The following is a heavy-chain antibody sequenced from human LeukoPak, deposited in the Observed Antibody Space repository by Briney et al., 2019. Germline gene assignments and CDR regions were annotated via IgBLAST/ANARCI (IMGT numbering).Heavy chain of an antibody. J-gene: IGHJ5*02. V-gene: IGHV3-30*18. Sequence: QPGRSLRLSCAASGFTFSSYGMHWVRQAPGKGLEWVAVISYDGSNKYYADSVKGRFTISRDNSKNTLYLQMNSLRAEDTAVYYCAENWFDPWGQGTLVTVSS. CDR2: ISYDGSNK. CDR3: AENWFDP. CDR1: GFTFSSYG.